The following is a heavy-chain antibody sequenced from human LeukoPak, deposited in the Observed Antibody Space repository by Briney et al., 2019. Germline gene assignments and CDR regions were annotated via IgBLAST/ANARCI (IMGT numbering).Heavy chain of an antibody. D-gene: IGHD3-10*01. CDR3: AGRMVRGVPDAFDI. CDR1: GGSISSSSYY. V-gene: IGHV4-39*07. CDR2: IYYSGST. Sequence: PSETLSLTCTVSGGSISSSSYYWGWIRQPPGTGLEWIGSIYYSGSTYYNPSLKSRVTISVDTSKNQFSLKLSSVTAADTAVYYCAGRMVRGVPDAFDIWGQGTMVTVSS. J-gene: IGHJ3*02.